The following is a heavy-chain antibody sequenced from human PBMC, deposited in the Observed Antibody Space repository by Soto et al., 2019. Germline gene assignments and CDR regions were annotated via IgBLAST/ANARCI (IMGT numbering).Heavy chain of an antibody. D-gene: IGHD6-19*01. CDR1: GFIFSDYY. CDR3: ARAPGAVNSYAGVDV. J-gene: IGHJ6*02. V-gene: IGHV3-11*05. Sequence: GGSLRLSCVASGFIFSDYYMAWIRRAPGKGLEWVSYISDGGSYTNHGNSVRGRVSVSRDDARNSLYLQINNLRVEDTGVYYCARAPGAVNSYAGVDVWGQGTTVTVSS. CDR2: ISDGGSYT.